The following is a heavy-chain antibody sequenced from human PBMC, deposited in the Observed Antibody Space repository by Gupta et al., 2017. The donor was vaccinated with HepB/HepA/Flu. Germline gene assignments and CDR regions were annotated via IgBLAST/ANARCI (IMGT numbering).Heavy chain of an antibody. J-gene: IGHJ1*01. D-gene: IGHD6-19*01. CDR1: GFSSSDYW. CDR2: IKQDGSEK. V-gene: IGHV3-7*01. CDR3: ARDGFGQWPNYFQH. Sequence: EVQLVESVAGLVQPEGALRLACAASGFSSSDYWMTWVRQAPWKGLEWVGNIKQDGSEKYYVDSVRGRFSISRDNAKNSLFLQMNSLRGEDTAIYYCARDGFGQWPNYFQHWGQGSLVTVSA.